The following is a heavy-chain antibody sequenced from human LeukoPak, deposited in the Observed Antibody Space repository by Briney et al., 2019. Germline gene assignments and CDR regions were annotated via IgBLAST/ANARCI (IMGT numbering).Heavy chain of an antibody. CDR3: ARGYVTGAYYVY. J-gene: IGHJ4*02. CDR1: GFTFSSYE. D-gene: IGHD3-22*01. CDR2: ISSSGSTI. Sequence: PVGSLRLSCAASGFTFSSYEMNWVRQAPGKGLEWVSYISSSGSTIYYADSVKGRFTISRDNAKNSLYLQMISLRAEDTAVYYCARGYVTGAYYVYWGQGTLVTVSS. V-gene: IGHV3-48*03.